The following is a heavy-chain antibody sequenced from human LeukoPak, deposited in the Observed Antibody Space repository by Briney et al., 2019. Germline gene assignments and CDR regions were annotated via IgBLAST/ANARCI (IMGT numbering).Heavy chain of an antibody. CDR1: GFTFRSYA. D-gene: IGHD2-2*01. CDR3: AKRRYCTSTSCHDLDY. Sequence: SGRSLRLSCAASGFTFRSYAMNWVRQAPGKGLEWVSAISADGDSTYYADSVKGRFTISRDNSKNTLYLQMNSLRPGDTAVYYCAKRRYCTSTSCHDLDYWGQGTLVTVSS. V-gene: IGHV3-23*01. CDR2: ISADGDST. J-gene: IGHJ4*02.